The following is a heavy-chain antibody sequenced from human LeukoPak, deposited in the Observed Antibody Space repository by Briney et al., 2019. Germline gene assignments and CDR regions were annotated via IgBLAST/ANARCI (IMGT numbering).Heavy chain of an antibody. CDR2: ISGDGGST. Sequence: GGSLRLSCAASGFTFNDYAMHWVRQAPGKGLEWVSLISGDGGSTYYADSVKGRFTISRDNSKNSLYLQMNSLRTEDTALYYCANLAYYDFLSASARYYYYGMDVWGQGTTVTVSS. D-gene: IGHD3-3*01. V-gene: IGHV3-43*02. CDR3: ANLAYYDFLSASARYYYYGMDV. J-gene: IGHJ6*02. CDR1: GFTFNDYA.